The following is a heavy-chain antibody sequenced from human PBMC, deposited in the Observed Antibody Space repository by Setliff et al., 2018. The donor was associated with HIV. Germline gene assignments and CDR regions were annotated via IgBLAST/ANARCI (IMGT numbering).Heavy chain of an antibody. V-gene: IGHV3-74*03. J-gene: IGHJ4*02. CDR1: KFPLSDLWMYW. CDR3: ATIPWGLFDY. CDR2: INHDGSII. Sequence: GGSLRLSCAGAKFPLSDLWMYWMHWIRQVPGKGLMWVAAINHDGSIIKYADSVKGRFTISRDDAKNTVYLQMNSLRGDDTAVYYCATIPWGLFDYWGQGKLVTVSS. D-gene: IGHD7-27*01.